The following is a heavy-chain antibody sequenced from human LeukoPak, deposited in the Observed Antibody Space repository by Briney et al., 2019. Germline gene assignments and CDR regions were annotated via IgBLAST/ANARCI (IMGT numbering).Heavy chain of an antibody. CDR1: GYTFTGNY. J-gene: IGHJ5*02. D-gene: IGHD2-2*01. V-gene: IGHV1-2*02. Sequence: ASVKVSCNASGYTFTGNYMHMVRHAPAQGLERMGWTNPNSGGTNYAQKFQGRVTMTRDTSISTAYMELSRLRSDDTGVYYCARDGVGIVVVPAEDWFDPWGQGTLVTVSS. CDR3: ARDGVGIVVVPAEDWFDP. CDR2: TNPNSGGT.